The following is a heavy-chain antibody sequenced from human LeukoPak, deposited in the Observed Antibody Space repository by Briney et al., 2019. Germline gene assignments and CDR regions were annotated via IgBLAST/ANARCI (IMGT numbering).Heavy chain of an antibody. CDR1: GGSISSYY. CDR3: ARVGPYWYFDL. J-gene: IGHJ2*01. Sequence: IPSETLSLTCTVSGGSISSYYWSWIRQPPGKGLEWIGYIYYSGSTNYNPSLKSRVTISVDTSKKQFSLKLSSMTAADTALYYCARVGPYWYFDLWGRGTLVTVSS. V-gene: IGHV4-59*01. CDR2: IYYSGST.